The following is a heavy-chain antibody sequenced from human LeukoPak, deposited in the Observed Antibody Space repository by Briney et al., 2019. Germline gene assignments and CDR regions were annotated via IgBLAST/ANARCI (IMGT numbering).Heavy chain of an antibody. CDR3: ARDPHRLDYYYMDV. CDR1: GYTFTSYG. V-gene: IGHV1-46*01. Sequence: ASVKVPCKASGYTFTSYGISWVRQAPGQGLEWMGIINPSGGSTSYAQKFQGRVTMTRDMSTSTVYMELSSLRSEDTAVYYCARDPHRLDYYYMDVWGKGTTVTVSS. J-gene: IGHJ6*03. CDR2: INPSGGST.